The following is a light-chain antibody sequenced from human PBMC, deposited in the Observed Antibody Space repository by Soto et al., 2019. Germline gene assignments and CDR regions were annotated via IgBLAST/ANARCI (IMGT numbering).Light chain of an antibody. V-gene: IGKV2-24*01. CDR2: KNA. CDR3: RQARQLPPST. Sequence: DLVMTQTPLSSPVTLGQPPSISCRSSQSLRHNEGNTYLWWLQQRPGQPPRLVIDKNANRLTRVPAEMSGAGAWTDITLTISRVQAEDVSVYYCRQARQLPPSTFGQGTKLEIE. CDR1: QSLRHNEGNTY. J-gene: IGKJ2*01.